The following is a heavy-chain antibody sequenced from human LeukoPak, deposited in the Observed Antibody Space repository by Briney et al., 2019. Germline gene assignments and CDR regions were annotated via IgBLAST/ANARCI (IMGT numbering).Heavy chain of an antibody. J-gene: IGHJ6*02. CDR3: AKSPGTYSYSYAMDV. CDR2: IYTGGKT. CDR1: GFTVSGNY. V-gene: IGHV3-66*01. Sequence: GGSLRLSCAPSGFTVSGNYMSWVRQAPGKGLEWVSVIYTGGKTYYADSVKGRFTTSRDNSKNTLYLQMNSLRVEDTAVYYCAKSPGTYSYSYAMDVWGQGTTVTVSS. D-gene: IGHD1-26*01.